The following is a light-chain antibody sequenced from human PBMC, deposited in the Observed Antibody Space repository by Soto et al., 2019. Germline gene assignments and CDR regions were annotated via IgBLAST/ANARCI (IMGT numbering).Light chain of an antibody. J-gene: IGKJ3*01. V-gene: IGKV1-27*01. Sequence: DIQLTQSPSSLSASVGDRVTITCRASQGISNYVSWYQRKPGKAPKLLIYAASSLQSGVSSRFSGSGSGTDFTLTISSLQPEDVATYFCQKYNFAPFTFGPGTNVHIK. CDR3: QKYNFAPFT. CDR1: QGISNY. CDR2: AAS.